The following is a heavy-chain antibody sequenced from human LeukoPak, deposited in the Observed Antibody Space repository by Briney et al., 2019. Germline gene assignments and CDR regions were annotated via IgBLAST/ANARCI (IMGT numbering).Heavy chain of an antibody. V-gene: IGHV3-48*01. CDR3: AKEMGFCSGGSCYRWFDS. CDR1: GFTFSTYS. D-gene: IGHD2-15*01. J-gene: IGHJ5*01. CDR2: ISTSSITK. Sequence: GGSLRLSCAASGFTFSTYSMSWVRQAPGKGPEWLSYISTSSITKYYADSVKGRFTISRDDAKNSLSLQMNSLRADDTAVYYCAKEMGFCSGGSCYRWFDSWGQGTLVTASS.